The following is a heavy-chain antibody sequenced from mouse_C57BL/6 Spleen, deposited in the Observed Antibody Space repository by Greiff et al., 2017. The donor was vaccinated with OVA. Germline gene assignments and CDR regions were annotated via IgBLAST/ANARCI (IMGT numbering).Heavy chain of an antibody. CDR1: GYTFTSYW. CDR2: IHPSDSYT. V-gene: IGHV1-74*01. J-gene: IGHJ2*01. CDR3: ARNLVFDF. Sequence: QVKLQQPGAELVKPGASVKVSCKASGYTFTSYWMPWVQQRPGQGLEWIGRIHPSDSYTNYNQKFKGKATLTVDKSSSTAYMQLSSLTSEDSAVYYCARNLVFDFWGQGTTLTVSS.